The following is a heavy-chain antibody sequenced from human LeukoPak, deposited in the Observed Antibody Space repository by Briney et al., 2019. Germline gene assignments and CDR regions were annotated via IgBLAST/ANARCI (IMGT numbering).Heavy chain of an antibody. V-gene: IGHV3-7*01. J-gene: IGHJ3*02. Sequence: GGSLRLSCAASGFTFSRYWMSWVRQAPGKGLEWVANIKQDGSEKYYVDSVKGRFTISRDNAKNSLYLQMNSLRAEDTAVYYCARGDDFWSGYSDAFDIWGQGTMVTVSS. D-gene: IGHD3-3*01. CDR1: GFTFSRYW. CDR2: IKQDGSEK. CDR3: ARGDDFWSGYSDAFDI.